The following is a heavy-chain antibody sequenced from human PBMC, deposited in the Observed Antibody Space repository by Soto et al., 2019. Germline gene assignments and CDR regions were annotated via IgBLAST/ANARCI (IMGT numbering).Heavy chain of an antibody. J-gene: IGHJ4*03. D-gene: IGHD2-15*01. Sequence: ASVKVSCKASGYTFTDYYMHWVRQAPGQGLAWMGWINPNSGGTNYAQKFQGWVTMTRDTSISTAYMELSRLTSDDTAVYYCAPERLGDASGGSPFDCSRQGPPIAV. CDR2: INPNSGGT. CDR1: GYTFTDYY. CDR3: APERLGDASGGSPFDC. V-gene: IGHV1-2*04.